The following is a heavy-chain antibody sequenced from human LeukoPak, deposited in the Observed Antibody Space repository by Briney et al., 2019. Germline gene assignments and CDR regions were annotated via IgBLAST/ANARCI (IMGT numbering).Heavy chain of an antibody. J-gene: IGHJ4*02. CDR1: GGSISSSSYY. CDR2: VYYSGST. D-gene: IGHD4-17*01. Sequence: PSETLSLTCTVSGGSISSSSYYWGWIRQPPGKGLEWIGSVYYSGSTYYNPSRKSRVTISVDTSKNQVSRKLSSVTAADTAVYYCARPDYDADWGQGTLLTLSS. CDR3: ARPDYDAD. V-gene: IGHV4-39*07.